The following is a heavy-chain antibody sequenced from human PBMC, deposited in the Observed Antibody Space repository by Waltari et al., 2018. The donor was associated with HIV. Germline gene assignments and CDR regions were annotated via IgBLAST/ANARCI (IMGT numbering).Heavy chain of an antibody. CDR3: ASDPGGEWELGFDY. Sequence: QVQLVESGGGVVQPGRSLRLSVAAPGFTFSSHGLPWVRPAPGKGLEWVAVLWYDGSNKYYADSVKGRFTISRDNSKNTLYLQMNSLRAEDTAVYYCASDPGGEWELGFDYWGQGTLVTVSS. D-gene: IGHD1-26*01. V-gene: IGHV3-33*01. CDR1: GFTFSSHG. J-gene: IGHJ4*02. CDR2: LWYDGSNK.